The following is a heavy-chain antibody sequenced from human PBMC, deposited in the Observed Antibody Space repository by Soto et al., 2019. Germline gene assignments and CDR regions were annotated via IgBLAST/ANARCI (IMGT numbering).Heavy chain of an antibody. J-gene: IGHJ6*02. CDR1: GFTVSSNY. Sequence: GGSLRLSCAASGFTVSSNYMSWVRQAPGKGLEWVSVIYSGGSTYYADSVKGRFTISRENSKNKLYLQMNSLRAEDTAVYYCARDHSITGTTWYYGMDVWGQGTTVTVSS. CDR2: IYSGGST. CDR3: ARDHSITGTTWYYGMDV. D-gene: IGHD1-20*01. V-gene: IGHV3-53*01.